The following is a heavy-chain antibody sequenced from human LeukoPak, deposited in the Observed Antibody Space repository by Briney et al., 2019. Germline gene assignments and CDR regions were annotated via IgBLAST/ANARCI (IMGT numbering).Heavy chain of an antibody. V-gene: IGHV4-59*08. CDR1: GGSMRNYY. CDR2: IYYSGTI. CDR3: ARLVAGNYFDY. Sequence: PSETLSLTCTVSGGSMRNYYWSWIRQSPGKGLEWIGYIYYSGTIKYNPSLQSRVTISLDTSKNQFSLKLSSVTAADTAVFYCARLVAGNYFDYWGQGTLVTVSS. D-gene: IGHD6-19*01. J-gene: IGHJ4*02.